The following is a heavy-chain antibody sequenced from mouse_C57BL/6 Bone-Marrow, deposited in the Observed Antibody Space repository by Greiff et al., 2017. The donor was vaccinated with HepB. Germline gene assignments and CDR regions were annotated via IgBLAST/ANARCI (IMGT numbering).Heavy chain of an antibody. CDR3: ARPLTGTYAMDY. V-gene: IGHV5-12*01. CDR2: ISNGGGST. D-gene: IGHD4-1*01. J-gene: IGHJ4*01. CDR1: GFTFSDYY. Sequence: EVKLMESGGGLVQPGGSLKLSCAASGFTFSDYYMYWVRQTPEKRLEWVAYISNGGGSTYYPDTVKGRFTISRDNAKNTLYLQMSRLKSEDTAMYYCARPLTGTYAMDYWGQGTSVTVSS.